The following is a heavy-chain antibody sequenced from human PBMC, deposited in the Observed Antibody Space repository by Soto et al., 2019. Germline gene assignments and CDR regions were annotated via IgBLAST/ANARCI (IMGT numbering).Heavy chain of an antibody. D-gene: IGHD6-19*01. CDR1: GGSISSGDYY. CDR3: ARDPVDGNDMYYFDY. J-gene: IGHJ4*02. CDR2: IYYSGST. Sequence: SETLSLTCTVSGGSISSGDYYWSWIRQPPGKGLEWIGYIYYSGSTYYNPSLKSRVTISVDTSKDQFSLKLSSVTAADTAVYYCARDPVDGNDMYYFDYWGQGTLVTVSS. V-gene: IGHV4-30-4*01.